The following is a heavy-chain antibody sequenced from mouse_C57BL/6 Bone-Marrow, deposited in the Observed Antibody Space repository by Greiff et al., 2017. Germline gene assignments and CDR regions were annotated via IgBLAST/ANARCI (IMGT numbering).Heavy chain of an antibody. CDR3: ASLDSSGYVAWFAY. D-gene: IGHD3-2*02. CDR2: ISGGGGNT. Sequence: DVKLVESGGGLVKPGGSLKLSCAASGFTFSSYTMSWVRQTPEKRLEWVATISGGGGNTYYPDSVKGRFTISRDNAKNTLYLQMCSLRSEDTALYYCASLDSSGYVAWFAYWGQGTLVTVSA. J-gene: IGHJ3*01. V-gene: IGHV5-9*01. CDR1: GFTFSSYT.